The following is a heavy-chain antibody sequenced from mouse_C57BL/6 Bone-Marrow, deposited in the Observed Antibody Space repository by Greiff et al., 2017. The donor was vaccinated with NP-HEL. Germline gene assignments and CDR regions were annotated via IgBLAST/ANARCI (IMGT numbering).Heavy chain of an antibody. D-gene: IGHD1-1*01. Sequence: EVQLQESGGGLVKPGGSLKLSCAASGFTFSDYGMHWVRQAPEKGLEWVAYISSGSSTIYYADTVKGRFTISRDNAKNTLFLQMTSLRSEDTAMYYCARPLLLRSTFAYWGQGTLVTVSA. J-gene: IGHJ3*01. CDR3: ARPLLLRSTFAY. CDR1: GFTFSDYG. V-gene: IGHV5-17*01. CDR2: ISSGSSTI.